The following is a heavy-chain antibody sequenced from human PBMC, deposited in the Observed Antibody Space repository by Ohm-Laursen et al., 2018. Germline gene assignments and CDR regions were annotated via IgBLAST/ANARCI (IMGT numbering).Heavy chain of an antibody. CDR3: ARYCSGGSCFN. V-gene: IGHV1-46*01. D-gene: IGHD2-15*01. Sequence: SVKVSCKASGYTLTSYYMHWVRQAPGQGLEWMGIINSSSGSTRYAQKFQGRVTITADESTSTAYMELSSLRSEDTAVYYCARYCSGGSCFNWGQGTLVTVSS. CDR1: GYTLTSYY. J-gene: IGHJ4*02. CDR2: INSSSGST.